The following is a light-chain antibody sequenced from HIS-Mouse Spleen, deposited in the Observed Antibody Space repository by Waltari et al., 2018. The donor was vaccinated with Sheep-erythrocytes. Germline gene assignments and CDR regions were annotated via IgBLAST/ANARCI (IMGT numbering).Light chain of an antibody. CDR3: QQLKSYPHT. V-gene: IGKV1-9*01. CDR1: QGISSY. J-gene: IGKJ2*01. CDR2: AAS. Sequence: DIQLTQSPSFLSASVGARVTITCRPSQGISSYLAWYQHKPGKAPKLLIYAASTLPSGVPSRFSGSGSGTEFTLTISSRQPEDFATYYCQQLKSYPHTFGQGTKLEIK.